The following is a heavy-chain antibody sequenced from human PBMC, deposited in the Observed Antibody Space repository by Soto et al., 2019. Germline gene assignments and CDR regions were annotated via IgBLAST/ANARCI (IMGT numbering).Heavy chain of an antibody. Sequence: QLQLQESGPGLMKPSETLSLTCTVSGGSISSGSFYWGWIRQPPGKGREWIGSIYYSGSTYYNPSLKSRVTISVDTSKNQFSLKLNSVTAADTAVYYCARVVDYWGQGTLVTVSS. CDR3: ARVVDY. V-gene: IGHV4-39*01. CDR1: GGSISSGSFY. J-gene: IGHJ4*02. D-gene: IGHD6-6*01. CDR2: IYYSGST.